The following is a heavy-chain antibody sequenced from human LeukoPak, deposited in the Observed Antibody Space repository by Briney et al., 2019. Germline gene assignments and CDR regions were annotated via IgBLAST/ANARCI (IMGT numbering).Heavy chain of an antibody. V-gene: IGHV3-33*01. CDR1: GFTFSSYG. Sequence: RSLRLSCAASGFTFSSYGMHWVRQAPGKGLEWVAVIWYDGSNKYYADSVKGRFTISRDNSKNTLYLQMNSLRAEDTAVYYCASNYYDSSGYYVDAFDIWGQGTMVTVSS. D-gene: IGHD3-22*01. CDR3: ASNYYDSSGYYVDAFDI. CDR2: IWYDGSNK. J-gene: IGHJ3*02.